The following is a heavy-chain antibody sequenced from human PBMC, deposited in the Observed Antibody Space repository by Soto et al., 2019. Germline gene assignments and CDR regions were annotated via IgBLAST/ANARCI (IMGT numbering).Heavy chain of an antibody. V-gene: IGHV3-30-3*01. D-gene: IGHD3-9*01. CDR2: ISYDGSNK. CDR3: ARGGYYDILTGYPSLDY. CDR1: GFTFSSYA. J-gene: IGHJ4*02. Sequence: QVQLVESGGGVVQPGRSLRLSCAASGFTFSSYAMHWVRQAPGKGLEWVAVISYDGSNKYYADSVKGRFTISRDNSKNXLYLQMNSLRAEDTAVYYCARGGYYDILTGYPSLDYWGQGTLVTVSS.